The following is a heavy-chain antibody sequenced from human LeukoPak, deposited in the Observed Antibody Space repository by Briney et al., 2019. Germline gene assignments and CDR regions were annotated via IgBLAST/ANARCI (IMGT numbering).Heavy chain of an antibody. CDR1: GLTFSSYA. CDR3: AKDPYYYGSGSYCDF. V-gene: IGHV3-23*01. Sequence: HPGRSLRLSCAASGLTFSSYAMSWVRQAPGQRLGWVSAISGSGGSTYYADSVKGRFTISRDNSKNTLYLQKHSVRAEDTAVYYCAKDPYYYGSGSYCDFGGQETRVSVSS. D-gene: IGHD3-10*01. J-gene: IGHJ4*02. CDR2: ISGSGGST.